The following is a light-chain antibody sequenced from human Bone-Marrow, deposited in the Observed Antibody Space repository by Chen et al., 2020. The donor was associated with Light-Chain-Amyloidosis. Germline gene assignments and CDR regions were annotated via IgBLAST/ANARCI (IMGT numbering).Light chain of an antibody. Sequence: QSVLTQPPSVSAAPGQKVTIFCSGSGSNIGNNYVSWYQQLPGTAPKLLIYDNNNRPSGIPDRFSGSKSGTSATLGITGLQTGDEADYYCETWDSSLSAWVFGGGTKLTVL. V-gene: IGLV1-51*01. CDR1: GSNIGNNY. CDR3: ETWDSSLSAWV. CDR2: DNN. J-gene: IGLJ3*02.